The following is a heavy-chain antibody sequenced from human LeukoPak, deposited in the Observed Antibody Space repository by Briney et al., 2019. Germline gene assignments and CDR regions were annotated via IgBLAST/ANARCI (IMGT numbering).Heavy chain of an antibody. D-gene: IGHD3-10*01. Sequence: SETLSLTCAVYGGSLSGYYWSWIRQPPGKGLEWMGEINHSGSTNYNPSLKSRVTISVDTSKNQFSLKLSSVTAADTAVYYCAGGAIVMVRGVLYFDYWGQGTLVTVSS. CDR2: INHSGST. J-gene: IGHJ4*02. V-gene: IGHV4-34*01. CDR3: AGGAIVMVRGVLYFDY. CDR1: GGSLSGYY.